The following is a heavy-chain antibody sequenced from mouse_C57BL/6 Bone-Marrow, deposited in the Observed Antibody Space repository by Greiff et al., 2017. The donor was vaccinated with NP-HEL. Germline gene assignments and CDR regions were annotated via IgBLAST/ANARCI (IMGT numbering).Heavy chain of an antibody. D-gene: IGHD1-1*01. J-gene: IGHJ1*03. CDR1: GFTFSDFY. V-gene: IGHV7-1*01. Sequence: EVQLVESGGGLVQSGRSLRLSCATSGFTFSDFYMEWVRQAPGKGLEWIAASRNKANDYTTEYSASVKGRFIVSRDTSQSILYLQMNALRAEDTAIYYCARDPPYYYGSFDVWGTGTTVTVSS. CDR3: ARDPPYYYGSFDV. CDR2: SRNKANDYTT.